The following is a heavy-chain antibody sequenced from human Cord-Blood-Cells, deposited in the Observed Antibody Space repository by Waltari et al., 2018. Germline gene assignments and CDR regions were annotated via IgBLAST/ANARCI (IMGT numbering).Heavy chain of an antibody. J-gene: IGHJ2*01. Sequence: QVQLQESGPGLVKPSQTLSLTCTVSGGSISSGDYYWSWIRQPPGKGLEWIGYIYYSGSTYYNPTLKSRVTISVDTSKNQFSLKLSSVTAADTAVYYCARWPYLSDFYWYFDLWGRGTLVTVSS. CDR3: ARWPYLSDFYWYFDL. D-gene: IGHD1-26*01. CDR1: GGSISSGDYY. CDR2: IYYSGST. V-gene: IGHV4-30-4*01.